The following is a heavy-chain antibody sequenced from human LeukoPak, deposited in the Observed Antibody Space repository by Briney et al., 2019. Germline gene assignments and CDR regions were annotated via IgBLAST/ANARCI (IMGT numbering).Heavy chain of an antibody. CDR1: GDSINSLDL. CDR3: AGLVGRYSSGLYYYYFDY. D-gene: IGHD3-22*01. Sequence: SGTLSLTCTVSGDSINSLDLWSWVRQPPGKGLEWVGEMYLSGTTHSNPSVKSRVTISIDKSKNQFFLNLSSVTAADTAVYYCAGLVGRYSSGLYYYYFDYWGQGTLVTVSS. J-gene: IGHJ4*02. CDR2: MYLSGTT. V-gene: IGHV4-4*02.